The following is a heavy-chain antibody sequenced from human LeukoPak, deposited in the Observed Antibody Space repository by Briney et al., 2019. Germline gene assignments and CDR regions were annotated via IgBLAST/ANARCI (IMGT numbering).Heavy chain of an antibody. CDR1: GGSFSGYY. D-gene: IGHD2-2*01. CDR2: INHSGST. Sequence: SETLSLTCAVYGGSFSGYYWSWIRQPPGKGLEWIGEINHSGSTNYNPSLKSRVTISVDTSKNQFSLKLSSVTAADTAVYYCAGERLPPLGYCSSTSCSGGYWGQGTLVTVSS. CDR3: AGERLPPLGYCSSTSCSGGY. J-gene: IGHJ4*02. V-gene: IGHV4-34*01.